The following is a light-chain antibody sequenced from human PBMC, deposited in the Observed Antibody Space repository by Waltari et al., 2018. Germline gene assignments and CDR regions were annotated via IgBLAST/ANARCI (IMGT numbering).Light chain of an antibody. V-gene: IGKV1-5*03. Sequence: DLQMTQSPSTLSASVGDRVIFSCRASQSISKWFAWYQQKPGKAPKLLIYKASTLESGVPSRFSGSGSGTEFTLTISSLQPEDFATYYCQQYNSYSLLSFGGGTKVEIK. CDR1: QSISKW. CDR2: KAS. J-gene: IGKJ4*01. CDR3: QQYNSYSLLS.